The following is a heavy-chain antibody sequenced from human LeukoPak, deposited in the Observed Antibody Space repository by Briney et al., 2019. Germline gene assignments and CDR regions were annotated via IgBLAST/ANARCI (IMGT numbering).Heavy chain of an antibody. CDR3: ARRFEVGATHGFYYYYYMDV. J-gene: IGHJ6*03. D-gene: IGHD1-26*01. V-gene: IGHV1-8*01. Sequence: ASVKVSCKASGYTFTSYDINWVRQATGQGLEWMGWMNPNSGNTGYAQKLQGRVTMTRNTSISTAYMELSSLRSEDTAVYYCARRFEVGATHGFYYYYYMDVWGKGTTVTISS. CDR2: MNPNSGNT. CDR1: GYTFTSYD.